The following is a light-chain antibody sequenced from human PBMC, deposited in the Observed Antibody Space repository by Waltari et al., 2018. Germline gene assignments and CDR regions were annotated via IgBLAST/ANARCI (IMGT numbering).Light chain of an antibody. J-gene: IGLJ3*02. Sequence: QSVLTQAPSASGTPGQTVTISCFGSRSNIGHSYGYLYQHLPGTAPTLLIYWNHQRPSGIPDRFSASKSDTSASLIITGLRSEDEADYFCAAWLESLSGWVFGGGTKLTVL. CDR2: WNH. CDR1: RSNIGHSY. CDR3: AAWLESLSGWV. V-gene: IGLV1-47*01.